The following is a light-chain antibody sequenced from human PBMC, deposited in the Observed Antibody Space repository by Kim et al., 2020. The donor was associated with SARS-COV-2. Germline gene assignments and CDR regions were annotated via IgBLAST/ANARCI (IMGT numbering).Light chain of an antibody. CDR3: QQYNNWPPIYT. Sequence: SPGESATLSCRASQSLGTHLAWYQQRPGQAPRLLIFGASTRATGIPARFSGSGSGTEFTLTISSLQSEDFAVYYCQQYNNWPPIYTFGQGTKLEI. CDR2: GAS. J-gene: IGKJ2*01. CDR1: QSLGTH. V-gene: IGKV3-15*01.